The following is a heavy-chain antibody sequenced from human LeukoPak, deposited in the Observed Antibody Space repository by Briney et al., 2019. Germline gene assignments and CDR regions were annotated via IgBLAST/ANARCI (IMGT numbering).Heavy chain of an antibody. Sequence: KPGGSLRLSCAASGFTFSSYSMNWVRQAPRKGLEWVSSISSSSSYIYYADSVKGRFTISRDNAKNSLYLQMNSLRAEDTAVYYCARDRDVLRYFDWLLSPLLFDYWGQGTLVTVSS. CDR3: ARDRDVLRYFDWLLSPLLFDY. J-gene: IGHJ4*02. CDR1: GFTFSSYS. CDR2: ISSSSSYI. D-gene: IGHD3-9*01. V-gene: IGHV3-21*01.